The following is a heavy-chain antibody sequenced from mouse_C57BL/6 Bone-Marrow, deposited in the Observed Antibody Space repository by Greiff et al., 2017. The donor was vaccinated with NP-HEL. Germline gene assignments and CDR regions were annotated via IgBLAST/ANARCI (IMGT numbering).Heavy chain of an antibody. CDR3: ARPKYPYAMDY. CDR1: GYAFSSSW. D-gene: IGHD5-1*01. CDR2: IYPGDGDT. J-gene: IGHJ4*01. Sequence: VQRVESGPELVKPGASVKISCKASGYAFSSSWMNWVKQRPGKGLEWIGRIYPGDGDTNYNGKFKGKATLTADKSSSTAYMQLSSLTSEDSAVYFCARPKYPYAMDYWGQGTSVTVSS. V-gene: IGHV1-82*01.